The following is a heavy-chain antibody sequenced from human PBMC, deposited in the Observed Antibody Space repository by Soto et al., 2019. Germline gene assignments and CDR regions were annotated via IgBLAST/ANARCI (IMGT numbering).Heavy chain of an antibody. CDR1: GFTFSSYA. D-gene: IGHD3-10*01. V-gene: IGHV3-23*01. CDR2: ISGSGGST. Sequence: GGSLRLSCAASGFTFSSYAMSWVRQAPGKGLEWVSAISGSGGSTYYADSVKGRFTISRDNSKNTLYLQMNSLRAEDTAVYYCAKSVSPFLTMVRGVIKGQSGYYYYGMDVWGQGTTVTVSS. CDR3: AKSVSPFLTMVRGVIKGQSGYYYYGMDV. J-gene: IGHJ6*02.